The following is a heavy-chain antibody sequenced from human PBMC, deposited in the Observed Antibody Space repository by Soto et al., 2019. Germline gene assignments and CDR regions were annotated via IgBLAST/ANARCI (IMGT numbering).Heavy chain of an antibody. CDR2: INQDGGER. CDR3: ARDFYGSIDY. CDR1: GFTFHRNW. J-gene: IGHJ4*02. V-gene: IGHV3-7*01. Sequence: GGSLRLSCAASGFTFHRNWMNWVRQAPGEGLEWVATINQDGGERNYVDSVKGRFTISRDNAKNSLYLQMNSLRAEDTAVYYCARDFYGSIDYWGQGALVTVSS. D-gene: IGHD4-17*01.